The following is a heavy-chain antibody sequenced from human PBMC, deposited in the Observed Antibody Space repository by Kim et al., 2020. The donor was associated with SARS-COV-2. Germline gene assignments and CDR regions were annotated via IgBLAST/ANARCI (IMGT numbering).Heavy chain of an antibody. CDR3: ARANYYDSSGYPHVDY. Sequence: KFQGRVTITADKSTSTAYMELSSLRSEDTAVYYCARANYYDSSGYPHVDYWGQGTLVTVSS. J-gene: IGHJ4*02. D-gene: IGHD3-22*01. V-gene: IGHV1-69*02.